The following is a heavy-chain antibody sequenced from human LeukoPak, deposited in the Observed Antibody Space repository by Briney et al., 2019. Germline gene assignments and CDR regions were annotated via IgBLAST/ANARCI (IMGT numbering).Heavy chain of an antibody. J-gene: IGHJ4*02. CDR2: IWYDGSNQ. D-gene: IGHD3-16*01. CDR1: GFSFSSYG. V-gene: IGHV3-33*01. CDR3: ARGGPEWPLDY. Sequence: GGSLRLSCAASGFSFSSYGMLWVRQAPGKGLEWVAVIWYDGSNQYNADSVKGRFTISRDNSNNTLYLQMNSLRVEDTAVYYCARGGPEWPLDYWGQGTLVTVSS.